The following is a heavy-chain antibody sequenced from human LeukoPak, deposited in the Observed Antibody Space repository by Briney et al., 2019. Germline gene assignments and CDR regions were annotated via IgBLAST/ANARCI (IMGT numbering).Heavy chain of an antibody. CDR1: GFTVSSNY. D-gene: IGHD3-22*01. Sequence: PGGSLRLSCAASGFTVSSNYMSWVRQAPGKGLEWVSVIYSGGSTYYADSVKGRFTISRDNSKNTLYLQMNSLRAEDTAVYYCASHPSRTYYYDSSGYEFDYWGQGTLVTVSS. CDR2: IYSGGST. CDR3: ASHPSRTYYYDSSGYEFDY. V-gene: IGHV3-53*01. J-gene: IGHJ4*02.